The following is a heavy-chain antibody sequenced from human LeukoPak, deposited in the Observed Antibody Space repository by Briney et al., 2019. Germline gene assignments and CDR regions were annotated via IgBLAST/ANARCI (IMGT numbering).Heavy chain of an antibody. CDR3: ARILSSGWYADY. J-gene: IGHJ4*02. CDR2: VFTSGST. Sequence: SSETLSLTCTVSGGSISSGGFYWTWIRQPAGKGLEWIGRVFTSGSTNCNPSLKSRVTISLDTSKNQFSLKLRSVTAADTAVYYCARILSSGWYADYWGQGTLATVSS. CDR1: GGSISSGGFY. D-gene: IGHD6-19*01. V-gene: IGHV4-61*02.